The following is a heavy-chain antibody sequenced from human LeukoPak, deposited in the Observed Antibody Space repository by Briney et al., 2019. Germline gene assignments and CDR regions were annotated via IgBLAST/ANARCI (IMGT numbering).Heavy chain of an antibody. V-gene: IGHV3-13*01. D-gene: IGHD6-13*01. CDR1: GFTFSSYD. CDR2: IGTAGDT. Sequence: GGSLRLSCAASGFTFSSYDMHWVRQATGKGLEWVSAIGTAGDTYYPGSVKGRFTISRENAKNSLYLQMNSLRAGDTAVYYCARLGVIAAAGTVDYWGQGTLVTVSS. CDR3: ARLGVIAAAGTVDY. J-gene: IGHJ4*02.